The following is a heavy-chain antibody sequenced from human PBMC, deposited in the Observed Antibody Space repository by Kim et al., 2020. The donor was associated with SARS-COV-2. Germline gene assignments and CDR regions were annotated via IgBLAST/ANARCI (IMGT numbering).Heavy chain of an antibody. V-gene: IGHV1-18*01. CDR2: T. J-gene: IGHJ4*02. Sequence: TNYAQKLQGRVTMTTDTSTSTAYMELRSLRSDDTAVYYCALRPGIGMGGYWGQGTLVTVSS. D-gene: IGHD6-19*01. CDR3: ALRPGIGMGGY.